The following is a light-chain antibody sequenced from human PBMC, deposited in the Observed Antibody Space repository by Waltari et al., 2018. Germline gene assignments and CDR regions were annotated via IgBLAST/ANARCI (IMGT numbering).Light chain of an antibody. J-gene: IGLJ2*01. CDR3: SSYTSSSTLV. V-gene: IGLV2-14*01. CDR2: DVS. Sequence: QSALTQPASVSGSPVQSITISCTGTSSDVGGYTYVSWYQQHPGKAPKLMIYDVSKRPSGVSNRFSGSKSGNTASLTISGLQAEDEADYYCSSYTSSSTLVFGGGTKLTVL. CDR1: SSDVGGYTY.